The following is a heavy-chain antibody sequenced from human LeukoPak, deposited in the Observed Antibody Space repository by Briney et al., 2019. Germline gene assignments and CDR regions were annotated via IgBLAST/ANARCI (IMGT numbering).Heavy chain of an antibody. Sequence: GASVKVSCKASGYTFTSYGISWVRQAPGQGLEWVGWISAYNGNTNYAQKLQGRVTMTTDTSTSTAYMELRSLRSDDTAVYYCAGALVGDYYDTIDYWGQGTLVTVSS. CDR3: AGALVGDYYDTIDY. V-gene: IGHV1-18*01. CDR2: ISAYNGNT. CDR1: GYTFTSYG. J-gene: IGHJ4*02. D-gene: IGHD3-22*01.